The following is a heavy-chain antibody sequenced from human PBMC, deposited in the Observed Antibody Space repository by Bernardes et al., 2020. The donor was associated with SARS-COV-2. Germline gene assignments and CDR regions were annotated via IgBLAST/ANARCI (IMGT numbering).Heavy chain of an antibody. V-gene: IGHV3-74*01. D-gene: IGHD1-26*01. J-gene: IGHJ4*02. Sequence: SLILSCAASGFTFRSYWMHWVRLGPGKGPVWVSRINGDGSSINYADSVKGRFTISRDNARNTLYLEMNSLRAEDTAVYYCARGSGNYYFDYWGQGTLVTVSS. CDR3: ARGSGNYYFDY. CDR2: INGDGSSI. CDR1: GFTFRSYW.